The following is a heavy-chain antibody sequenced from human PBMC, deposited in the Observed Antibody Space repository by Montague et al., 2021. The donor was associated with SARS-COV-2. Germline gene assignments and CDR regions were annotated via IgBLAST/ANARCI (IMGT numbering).Heavy chain of an antibody. CDR1: FGSITAYY. Sequence: SETLFLTCTASFGSITAYYWSWLRRSPGKGLEWIAFIYDGGAVNXXPSLGSRVTISLDTSKNQLSLKVNSVTAADTAVYYCVRDHPYAGHRGAYDIWGQGTVVTVSS. D-gene: IGHD3-16*01. J-gene: IGHJ4*02. CDR2: IYDGGAV. CDR3: VRDHPYAGHRGAYDI. V-gene: IGHV4-59*01.